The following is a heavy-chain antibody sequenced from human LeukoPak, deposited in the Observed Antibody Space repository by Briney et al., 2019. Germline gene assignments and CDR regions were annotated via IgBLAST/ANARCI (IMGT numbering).Heavy chain of an antibody. Sequence: SGGSLRLSCAASGFTFSNAWMSWVRQAPGKGLEWVGRIKSKTDGGTTDYAAPVKGRFTISRDNSKSTLYLQMSSLRAEDTAVYYCAREVGGLDYWGQGTLVTVSS. CDR3: AREVGGLDY. D-gene: IGHD1-26*01. J-gene: IGHJ4*02. CDR2: IKSKTDGGTT. V-gene: IGHV3-15*05. CDR1: GFTFSNAW.